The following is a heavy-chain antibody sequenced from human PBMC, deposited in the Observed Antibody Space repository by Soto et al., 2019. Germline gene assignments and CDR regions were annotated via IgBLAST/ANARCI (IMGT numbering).Heavy chain of an antibody. CDR3: AGGGVRGVITRTRDYYGMDV. CDR1: GYTFTNYW. CDR2: IYPGDSDT. Sequence: GESLKISCKGSGYTFTNYWIGWVRQMPGKGLEWMGIIYPGDSDTRYSPSFQGQVTFSADKSISTAYLQWSSLKASDTAMYYCAGGGVRGVITRTRDYYGMDVWGQGTTVTVSS. D-gene: IGHD3-10*01. J-gene: IGHJ6*02. V-gene: IGHV5-51*01.